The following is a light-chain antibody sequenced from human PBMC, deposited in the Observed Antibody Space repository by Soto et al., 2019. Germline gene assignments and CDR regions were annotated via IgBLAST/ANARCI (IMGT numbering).Light chain of an antibody. CDR3: QQRSNWLT. V-gene: IGKV3-11*01. J-gene: IGKJ4*01. CDR2: DAS. CDR1: QSVSSY. Sequence: EIVLTQSPATLSLSPGERATLSCRASQSVSSYLAWYQQKPGQAPRLLIYDASNRATGIPARFSGSGSGTDFTLTISSLEPEDFAVYLCQQRSNWLTFGGGTKGESK.